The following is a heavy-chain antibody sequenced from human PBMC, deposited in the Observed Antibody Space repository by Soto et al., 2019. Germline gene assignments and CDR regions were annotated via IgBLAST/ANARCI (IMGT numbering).Heavy chain of an antibody. J-gene: IGHJ6*02. CDR2: IIPMFGTA. CDR3: AIQRARPTLFYASMDV. V-gene: IGHV1-69*06. Sequence: SGAEVKKPGSSVKVSCTASGGTFGSYTVTWVRQAPGQGLEWMGEIIPMFGTASYAQKFQGRVTLTADKSTTTAHMELRSLSSDDTAVSVFAIQRARPTLFYASMDVWGQGTTVTVSS. CDR1: GGTFGSYT. D-gene: IGHD1-1*01.